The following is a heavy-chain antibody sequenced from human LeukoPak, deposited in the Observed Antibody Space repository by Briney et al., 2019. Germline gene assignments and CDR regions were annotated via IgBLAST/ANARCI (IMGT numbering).Heavy chain of an antibody. CDR1: GFTFSNYA. J-gene: IGHJ4*02. Sequence: GGSLRLSCAASGFTFSNYAMSWVRQTPGKGLERVSGISGSGGATYYADSVKGRFTISRDNSKNTLYLQMNSLRAEDTAVYYCAKGSRVGNYYFDYWGQGTLVTVSS. D-gene: IGHD2/OR15-2a*01. CDR3: AKGSRVGNYYFDY. CDR2: ISGSGGAT. V-gene: IGHV3-23*01.